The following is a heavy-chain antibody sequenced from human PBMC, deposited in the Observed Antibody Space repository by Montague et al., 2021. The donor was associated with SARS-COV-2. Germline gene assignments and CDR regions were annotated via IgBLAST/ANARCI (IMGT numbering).Heavy chain of an antibody. D-gene: IGHD3-10*01. CDR2: MYSGGST. CDR1: GFTVGNNY. Sequence: SLRLSCAVSGFTVGNNYMSWVRQVPGKGLEWVSLMYSGGSTYYADSVRGRFRISRDNPKNTVDLQMDSLRVEDTAIYYCARLDLIRANYYWGQGTPVTVSS. CDR3: ARLDLIRANYY. J-gene: IGHJ4*02. V-gene: IGHV3-66*01.